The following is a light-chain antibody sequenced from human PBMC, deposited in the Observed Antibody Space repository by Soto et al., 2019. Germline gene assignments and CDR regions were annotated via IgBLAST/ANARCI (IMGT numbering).Light chain of an antibody. CDR3: QQFTSYPIT. CDR2: DAS. Sequence: EIVLTQSPGTLSLSPGERATLSCRASQRVSSRYLAWYQQKPGQTPRLLIYDASTRATGIPARFSGSGSGTDFTLTISRLEPEDFAVYYCQQFTSYPITFGEGTKLDIK. J-gene: IGKJ4*01. V-gene: IGKV3-20*01. CDR1: QRVSSRY.